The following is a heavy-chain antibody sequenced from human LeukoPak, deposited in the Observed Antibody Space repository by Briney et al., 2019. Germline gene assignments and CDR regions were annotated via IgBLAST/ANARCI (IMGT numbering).Heavy chain of an antibody. CDR1: GGSISSYY. V-gene: IGHV4-4*07. D-gene: IGHD6-13*01. Sequence: SETLSLTCTVAGGSISSYYWSWIRQPAGKGLEWIGRIYTSGSTNYNPSLKSRVTMSVDTSKNQFSLKLSSVTAADAAVYYCAREVTTGIASAGRVDYWGQGTLVTVSS. CDR3: AREVTTGIASAGRVDY. J-gene: IGHJ4*02. CDR2: IYTSGST.